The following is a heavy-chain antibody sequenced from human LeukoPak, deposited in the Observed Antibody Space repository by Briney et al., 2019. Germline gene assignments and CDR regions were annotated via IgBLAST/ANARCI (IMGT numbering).Heavy chain of an antibody. D-gene: IGHD3-22*01. CDR3: AKDHESDGYPCLDH. J-gene: IGHJ4*02. CDR1: GFTFSSYS. V-gene: IGHV3-23*01. Sequence: GGSLRLSCAASGFTFSSYSMNRVRQAPGKGLEWVSTISASGPYYADAVRGRFTISRDNSRNTLSLQMDSLRAEDTAVYYCAKDHESDGYPCLDHWGLGTLVTVSS. CDR2: ISASGP.